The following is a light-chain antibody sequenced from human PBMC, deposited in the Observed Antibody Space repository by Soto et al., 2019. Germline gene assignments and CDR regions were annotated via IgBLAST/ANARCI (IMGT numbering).Light chain of an antibody. V-gene: IGKV3-20*01. CDR1: QSISGSF. CDR2: GAT. Sequence: VVLTQSPGTLSLSPGERATLSCWASQSISGSFLAWYQQRPGQTPRLLIYGATSRATGIPDRFSGIGSGTDYFLTISRLEPEDVAVYYCQQGYTFGQGTKLEIK. CDR3: QQGYT. J-gene: IGKJ2*01.